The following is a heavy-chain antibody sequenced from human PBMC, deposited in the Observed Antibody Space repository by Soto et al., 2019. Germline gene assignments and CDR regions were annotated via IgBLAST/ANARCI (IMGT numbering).Heavy chain of an antibody. V-gene: IGHV2-26*01. CDR1: GDSISSYYW. D-gene: IGHD2-21*02. Sequence: ETLSLTCTVSGDSISSYYWSWIRQPPGKALEWLAHIFSNDEKSYSTSLKSRLTISKDTSKNHVVLAMTNMDPVDTATYYCVQSRCGGDCLQSYSSHSYYGLDVWGQGTTVTVSS. CDR3: VQSRCGGDCLQSYSSHSYYGLDV. CDR2: IFSNDEK. J-gene: IGHJ6*02.